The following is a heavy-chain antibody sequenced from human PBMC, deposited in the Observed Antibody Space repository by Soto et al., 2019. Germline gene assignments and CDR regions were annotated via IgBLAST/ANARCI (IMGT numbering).Heavy chain of an antibody. CDR2: IIPIFGTA. CDR1: GVTFSSYA. J-gene: IGHJ4*02. V-gene: IGHV1-69*01. CDR3: ARDGGKYFWSGYRYYFDY. Sequence: QVQLVQSGAEVKKPGSSVKVSCKASGVTFSSYAISWVRQAPGQGLEWMGGIIPIFGTANYAQKFQGRVTITADESTSTAYMELSSLRSEDTAVYYCARDGGKYFWSGYRYYFDYWGQGTLVTVSS. D-gene: IGHD3-3*01.